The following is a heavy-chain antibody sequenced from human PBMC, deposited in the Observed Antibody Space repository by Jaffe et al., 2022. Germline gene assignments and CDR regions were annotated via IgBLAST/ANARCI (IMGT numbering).Heavy chain of an antibody. CDR2: IYTSGST. CDR3: AREIYYDSSGYYAGGYFDY. Sequence: QVQLQESGPGLVKPSQTLSLTCTVSGGSISSGSYYWSWIRQPAGKGLEWIGRIYTSGSTNYNPSLKSRVTISVDTSKNQFSLKLSSVTAADTAVYYCAREIYYDSSGYYAGGYFDYWGQGTLVTVSS. CDR1: GGSISSGSYY. D-gene: IGHD3-22*01. J-gene: IGHJ4*02. V-gene: IGHV4-61*02.